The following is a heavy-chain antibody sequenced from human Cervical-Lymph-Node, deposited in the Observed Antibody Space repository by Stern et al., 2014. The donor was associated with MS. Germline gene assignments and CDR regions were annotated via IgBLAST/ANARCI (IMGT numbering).Heavy chain of an antibody. D-gene: IGHD2/OR15-2a*01. CDR2: ITSSSSNI. J-gene: IGHJ4*02. V-gene: IGHV3-48*01. CDR1: GFTLSTYS. CDR3: ARDIVTRGY. Sequence: EVQLVESGGGLVQPGGSLRLSCAASGFTLSTYSMNWVRQAPGKGLEWISYITSSSSNIYYADSVKGRFTISRDNANNSLFLQMNSLRAEDTAVYYCARDIVTRGYWGQGTLVTVSS.